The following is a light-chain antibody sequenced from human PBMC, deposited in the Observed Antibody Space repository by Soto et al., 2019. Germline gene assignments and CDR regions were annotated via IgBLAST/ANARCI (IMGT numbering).Light chain of an antibody. Sequence: DIQMTQSPSSLSASVGDRVTITCRASQSISGYLNWYQQKPGKAPNLLIYAASSLQSGVPSRFSGSGSGTDFTLTINSLHPEDFATYYCQQSYSTPITFGQGTRLEI. CDR3: QQSYSTPIT. J-gene: IGKJ5*01. CDR1: QSISGY. CDR2: AAS. V-gene: IGKV1-39*01.